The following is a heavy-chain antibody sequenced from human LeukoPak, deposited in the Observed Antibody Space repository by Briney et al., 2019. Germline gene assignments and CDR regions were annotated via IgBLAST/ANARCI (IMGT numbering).Heavy chain of an antibody. V-gene: IGHV3-23*01. D-gene: IGHD3-10*01. CDR3: AKDRSYGVSYFDY. J-gene: IGHJ4*02. CDR2: ISGGGGST. CDR1: GFTFSSYA. Sequence: PGGSLRLSCAASGFTFSSYAMNWVRQAPGKGLEWVSAISGGGGSTYYADSVKGRFTISRDNSKNTLYLQMNSLRAEDTAVYCCAKDRSYGVSYFDYWGQGTLVTVSS.